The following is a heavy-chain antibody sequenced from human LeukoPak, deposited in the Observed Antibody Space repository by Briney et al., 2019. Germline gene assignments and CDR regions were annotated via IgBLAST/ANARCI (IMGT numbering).Heavy chain of an antibody. CDR2: IYSGGST. V-gene: IGHV3-53*01. J-gene: IGHJ3*02. D-gene: IGHD6-19*01. Sequence: GSLRLSCAASGFTVSSNYMSWVRQAPGKGLEWVSVIYSGGSTYYADSVKGRFTISRDNSKNTLYLQMNSLRAEDTAVYYCASAKVGSRARGAFDIWGQGTMVTVSS. CDR3: ASAKVGSRARGAFDI. CDR1: GFTVSSNY.